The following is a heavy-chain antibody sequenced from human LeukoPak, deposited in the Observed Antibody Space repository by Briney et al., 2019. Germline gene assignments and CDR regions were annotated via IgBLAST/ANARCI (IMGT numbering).Heavy chain of an antibody. Sequence: GGSLRLSCAASGFTFSSYAMHWVRQAPGKGLEWVAVISYDGSNKYYADSVKGRFTISRDNSRNTLYLQMNSLRAEDTAVYYCAREGLYYDSSGYLDYWGQGTLVTVSS. D-gene: IGHD3-22*01. J-gene: IGHJ4*02. CDR3: AREGLYYDSSGYLDY. CDR2: ISYDGSNK. V-gene: IGHV3-30-3*01. CDR1: GFTFSSYA.